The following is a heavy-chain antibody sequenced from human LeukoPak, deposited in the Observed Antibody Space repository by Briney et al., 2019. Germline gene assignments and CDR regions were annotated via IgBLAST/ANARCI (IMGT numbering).Heavy chain of an antibody. CDR3: ARDSPRTTVTTNWFDP. Sequence: SVKVSCKASGGTFSSYAISWVRQAPGQGLEWMGGIIPIIGTANYAQKFQGRVTITADESTSTAYMELSSLRSEDTAVYYCARDSPRTTVTTNWFDPWGQGTLVTVSS. CDR2: IIPIIGTA. J-gene: IGHJ5*02. V-gene: IGHV1-69*01. D-gene: IGHD4-17*01. CDR1: GGTFSSYA.